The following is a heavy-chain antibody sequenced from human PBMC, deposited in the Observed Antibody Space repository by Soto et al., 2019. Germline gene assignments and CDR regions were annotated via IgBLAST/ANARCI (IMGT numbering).Heavy chain of an antibody. CDR2: INAGNGNT. D-gene: IGHD6-19*01. CDR1: GGTFSSYT. Sequence: ASVKVSCKASGGTFSSYTISWVRQAPGQRLEWMGWINAGNGNTKYSQKFQDRVTITRDTSANTAYMDLSSLRSEDTAIYYCARDRYASGDFDYWGQGTPVTVSS. V-gene: IGHV1-3*01. CDR3: ARDRYASGDFDY. J-gene: IGHJ4*02.